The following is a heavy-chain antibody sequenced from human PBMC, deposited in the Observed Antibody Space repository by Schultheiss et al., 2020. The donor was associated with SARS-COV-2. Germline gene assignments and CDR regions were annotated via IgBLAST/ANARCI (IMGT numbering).Heavy chain of an antibody. CDR2: IYYSGST. Sequence: SETLSLTCTVSGGSISSGGYYWSWIRQHPGKGLEWIGYIYYSGSTYYNPSLKSLVTISVNTSKNQFSLKLSSVTAADTAVYYCARVSRGYQLPHFDYWGQGTLVTVSS. J-gene: IGHJ4*02. V-gene: IGHV4-31*01. D-gene: IGHD2-2*01. CDR1: GGSISSGGYY. CDR3: ARVSRGYQLPHFDY.